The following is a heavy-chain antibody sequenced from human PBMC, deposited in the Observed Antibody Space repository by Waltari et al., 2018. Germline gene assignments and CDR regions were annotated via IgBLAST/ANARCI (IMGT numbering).Heavy chain of an antibody. V-gene: IGHV1-18*01. CDR3: ARDRMVDWLDP. Sequence: QVQLVQSGAEVKKPGASVKVSCKASGYRFSSYGISWVRQAPGQGLEWMGWISAYNGNTKYAQKVEGRVTMTTDTSTSTAYMELRSLRSDDTAVYYCARDRMVDWLDPWGQGTLVTVSS. D-gene: IGHD3-10*01. CDR2: ISAYNGNT. CDR1: GYRFSSYG. J-gene: IGHJ5*02.